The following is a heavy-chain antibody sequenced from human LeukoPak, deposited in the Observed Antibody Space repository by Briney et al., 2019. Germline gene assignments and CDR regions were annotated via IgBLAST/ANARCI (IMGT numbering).Heavy chain of an antibody. V-gene: IGHV3-74*01. CDR1: GFTFSSYW. J-gene: IGHJ4*02. D-gene: IGHD3-10*01. CDR3: ARDEPQLGIDY. Sequence: GGSLRLSCAASGFTFSSYWMHWVRQAPGKGLLWVSHINSDGSGTSYADSVKGRFTISRDNAKNTLYLQMSSLRAEDTAVYYCARDEPQLGIDYWGQGTLVTVST. CDR2: INSDGSGT.